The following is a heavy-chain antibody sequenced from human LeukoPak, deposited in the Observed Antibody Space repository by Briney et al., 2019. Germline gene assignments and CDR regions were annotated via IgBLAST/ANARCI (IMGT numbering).Heavy chain of an antibody. CDR3: ARDRYYYISGTYRLFDY. D-gene: IGHD3-10*01. Sequence: SETLSLTCTVSGGSISSYYWSWIRQPPGKGLEWIGYIYYSGSTYYNPSLKSRVTISVDTSKNQFSLKLSSVTAADTAVYYCARDRYYYISGTYRLFDYWGQGTLVTVSS. CDR1: GGSISSYY. CDR2: IYYSGST. J-gene: IGHJ4*02. V-gene: IGHV4-59*12.